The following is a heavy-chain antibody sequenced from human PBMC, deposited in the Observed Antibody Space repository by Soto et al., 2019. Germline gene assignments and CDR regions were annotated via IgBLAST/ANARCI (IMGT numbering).Heavy chain of an antibody. J-gene: IGHJ4*02. Sequence: PVGSLRLSCAASGFTFSSYAMSWVRQAPGKGLEWVSAISGSGGSTYYADSVKGRFTISRDNSKNTLYLQMNSLRAEDTAVYYCAKSMWSMIVVVSLFFDYWGQGTLVTVSS. V-gene: IGHV3-23*01. CDR2: ISGSGGST. CDR1: GFTFSSYA. D-gene: IGHD3-22*01. CDR3: AKSMWSMIVVVSLFFDY.